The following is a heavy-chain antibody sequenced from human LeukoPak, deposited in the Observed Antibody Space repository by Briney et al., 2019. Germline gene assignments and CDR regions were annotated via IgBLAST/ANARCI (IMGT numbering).Heavy chain of an antibody. CDR3: ATEDEDYYYYMDV. CDR2: ISGSGGST. J-gene: IGHJ6*03. V-gene: IGHV3-23*01. D-gene: IGHD2-15*01. CDR1: GFTFSSYE. Sequence: GGSLRLSCAASGFTFSSYEMNWVRQAPGKGLEWVSAISGSGGSTYYADSVKGRFTISRDNSKNTLYLQMNSLRAEDTAVYYCATEDEDYYYYMDVWGKGTTVTVSS.